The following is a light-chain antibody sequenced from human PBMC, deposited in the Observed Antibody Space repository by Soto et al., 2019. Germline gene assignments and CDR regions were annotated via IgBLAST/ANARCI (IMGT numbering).Light chain of an antibody. J-gene: IGLJ1*01. Sequence: SGMREPPGGSGTPGQRIIISCTGSSCNVGAGMDVHYYRQFPGEAPKFLISDSNHRPSGVPGRFSVSKSGASASLAITGLRDEDEGDYFCQTYGTGLRGLYVFGTGTKVTVL. V-gene: IGLV1-40*03. CDR3: QTYGTGLRGLYV. CDR2: DSN. CDR1: SCNVGAGMD.